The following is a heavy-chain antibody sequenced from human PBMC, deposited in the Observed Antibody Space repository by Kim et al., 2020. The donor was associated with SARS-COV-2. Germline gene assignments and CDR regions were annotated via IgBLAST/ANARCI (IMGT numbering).Heavy chain of an antibody. V-gene: IGHV3-23*01. D-gene: IGHD1-26*01. CDR3: AKDLHNYSAMDV. Sequence: GGSLRLSCAASGFTFRNNAMNWVRQAPGKGLEWVAGIGSDEITHYADSVRGRFTISRDNSKNTLYLQMNRLSGEDTATYYCAKDLHNYSAMDVWGQGAMV. CDR1: GFTFRNNA. CDR2: IGSDEIT. J-gene: IGHJ6*02.